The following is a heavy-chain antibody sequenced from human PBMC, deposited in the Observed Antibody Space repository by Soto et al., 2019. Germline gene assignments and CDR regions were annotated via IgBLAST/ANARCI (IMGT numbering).Heavy chain of an antibody. D-gene: IGHD6-19*01. V-gene: IGHV3-48*02. J-gene: IGHJ4*02. CDR3: TSELRSGFFDLTDY. CDR2: ISSSGSVI. CDR1: GFTFSTYS. Sequence: VGSLRLSCEASGFTFSTYSMNWVRQAPGKGLEWVSYISSSGSVIFYADSVRGRFTISRDNAKNSLYLQLNSLRDVDTAVYYCTSELRSGFFDLTDYWGQGTLVTVSS.